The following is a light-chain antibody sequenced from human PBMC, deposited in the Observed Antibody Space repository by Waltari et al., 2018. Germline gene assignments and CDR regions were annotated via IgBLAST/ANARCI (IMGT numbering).Light chain of an antibody. CDR1: QSIGCY. Sequence: DIQMTQSPSSLSASVGDRVTITCRASQSIGCYLNWYQQKPGKAPKLLIYAASSLQSGVPSRFSGSGSGTDFTLTISSLQPEDFATYYCQQSYSTPITFGQGTLLEIK. CDR2: AAS. CDR3: QQSYSTPIT. V-gene: IGKV1-39*01. J-gene: IGKJ5*01.